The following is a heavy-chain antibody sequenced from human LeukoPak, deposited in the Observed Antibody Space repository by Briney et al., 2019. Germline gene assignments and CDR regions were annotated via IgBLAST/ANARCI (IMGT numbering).Heavy chain of an antibody. CDR2: IIPILGIA. D-gene: IGHD4-17*01. CDR3: ARDLTTVVTIYGMDV. J-gene: IGHJ6*02. V-gene: IGHV1-69*04. Sequence: GASVKVSCKASGYIFTKYGISWVRQAPGQGLEWVGRIIPILGIANYAQKFQGRVTITADKSTSTAYMELSSLRSEDTAVYYCARDLTTVVTIYGMDVWGQGTTVTVSS. CDR1: GYIFTKYG.